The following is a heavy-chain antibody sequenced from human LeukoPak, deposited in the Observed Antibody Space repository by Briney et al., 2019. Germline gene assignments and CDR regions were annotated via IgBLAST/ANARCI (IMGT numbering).Heavy chain of an antibody. CDR3: ARDRTGTAYFDY. Sequence: SVKVSCKASGGTFSSYAISWVRQAPGQGLEWMGGIIPIFGTANYAQKFQGRVTITADESTSTAYMELSSLRSEDTAVYYCARDRTGTAYFDYWGQGTLVTVSS. V-gene: IGHV1-69*13. CDR2: IIPIFGTA. CDR1: GGTFSSYA. J-gene: IGHJ4*02. D-gene: IGHD1-1*01.